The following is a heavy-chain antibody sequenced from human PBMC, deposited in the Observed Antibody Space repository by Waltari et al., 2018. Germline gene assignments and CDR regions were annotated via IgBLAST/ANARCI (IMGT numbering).Heavy chain of an antibody. CDR2: IYPGDSDT. CDR1: GYSFTSYW. V-gene: IGHV5-51*03. Sequence: EVQLVQSGAEVKKPGESLKISCKGSGYSFTSYWIGWVRQMPGKGLEWMGIIYPGDSDTGYSPSFQGQVTISADKSISTAYLQWSSLKASDTAMYYCARIRALAAAVGPPDYWGQGTLVTVSS. D-gene: IGHD6-13*01. CDR3: ARIRALAAAVGPPDY. J-gene: IGHJ4*02.